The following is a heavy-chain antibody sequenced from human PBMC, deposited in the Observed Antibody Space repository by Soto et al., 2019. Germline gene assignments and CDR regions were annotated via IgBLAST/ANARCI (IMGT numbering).Heavy chain of an antibody. V-gene: IGHV4-59*01. D-gene: IGHD6-13*01. CDR1: GGSISSYY. J-gene: IGHJ6*03. CDR2: IYYSGST. Sequence: QVQLQESGPGLVKPSETLSLTCTVSGGSISSYYWSWIRQPPGKGLEWIGYIYYSGSTNYNPSLKSRVTISVDTSKNQFSLKLSSVTAADTAVYYCARERSAAGTSDSVIYYYYMDVWGKGTTVTVSS. CDR3: ARERSAAGTSDSVIYYYYMDV.